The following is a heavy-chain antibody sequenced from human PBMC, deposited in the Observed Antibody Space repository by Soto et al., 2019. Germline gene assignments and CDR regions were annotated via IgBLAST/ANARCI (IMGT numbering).Heavy chain of an antibody. V-gene: IGHV3-23*01. CDR1: GFTFSSYA. CDR3: AKERYIAARTPPLFDY. Sequence: EVQLLESWGGLVQPGGSLRLSCAASGFTFSSYAMSWVRQAPGKGLEWVSAISGSGGSTYYADSVKGRFTISRDNSKNPMYLQMNSLRAEDTAVYYCAKERYIAARTPPLFDYWGQGTLVTVSS. CDR2: ISGSGGST. D-gene: IGHD6-6*01. J-gene: IGHJ4*02.